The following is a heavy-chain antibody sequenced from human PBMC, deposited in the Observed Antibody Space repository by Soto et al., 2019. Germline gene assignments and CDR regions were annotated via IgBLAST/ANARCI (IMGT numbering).Heavy chain of an antibody. Sequence: EVQLLESGGGLVQPGGALRRSCAASGFTFSSHAMSWVRQAPGKGLEWISSISAGSEGAYYADSVKGRFTISRDNSNNTLYLQMNSLRAEDTAVYYCARDLWWYLHWGQGTLVTVSS. CDR3: ARDLWWYLH. CDR1: GFTFSSHA. J-gene: IGHJ4*02. D-gene: IGHD2-15*01. CDR2: ISAGSEGA. V-gene: IGHV3-23*01.